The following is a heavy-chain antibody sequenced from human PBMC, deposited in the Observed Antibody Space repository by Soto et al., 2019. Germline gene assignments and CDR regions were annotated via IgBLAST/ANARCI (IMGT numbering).Heavy chain of an antibody. Sequence: GGSLRLSCATSGFTFSGSDMRWVRQASGKGLEWIGRIRSKANNYATAYTASVKGRFSISRDDSKNTAYLQMNSLKIEDTAVDYCSRSMLGSVAGPYYFDYWGQGTMVTVSS. CDR3: SRSMLGSVAGPYYFDY. CDR1: GFTFSGSD. V-gene: IGHV3-73*01. CDR2: IRSKANNYAT. J-gene: IGHJ4*02. D-gene: IGHD2-8*01.